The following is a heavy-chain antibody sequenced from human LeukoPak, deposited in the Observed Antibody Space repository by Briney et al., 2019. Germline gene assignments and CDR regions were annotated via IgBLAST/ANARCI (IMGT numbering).Heavy chain of an antibody. CDR2: ISGSGGST. CDR1: GFTFSSYA. Sequence: GGSLRLSCAASGFTFSSYAMSWVRQAPGKGLEWVSAISGSGGSTYYADSVKGRFTISRDNSKNTLYLQMNSLRAEDTAVYYCTKASHAILQWLVPPFFDYWGQGTLVTVSS. D-gene: IGHD6-19*01. CDR3: TKASHAILQWLVPPFFDY. J-gene: IGHJ4*02. V-gene: IGHV3-23*01.